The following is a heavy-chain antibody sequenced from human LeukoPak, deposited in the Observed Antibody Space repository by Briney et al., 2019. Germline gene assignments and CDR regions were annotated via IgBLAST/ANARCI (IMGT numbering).Heavy chain of an antibody. V-gene: IGHV4-39*07. CDR3: ARVHTAMVDGPGNIDY. D-gene: IGHD5-18*01. CDR1: GGSISTTTYY. CDR2: ISYRGTT. Sequence: PSETLSLTCTVSGGSISTTTYYWGWIRQPPGKGLEWIGSISYRGTTYYNPSLKSRVTISVDTSKNQFSLKLSSVTAADTAVYYCARVHTAMVDGPGNIDYWGQGTLVTVSS. J-gene: IGHJ4*02.